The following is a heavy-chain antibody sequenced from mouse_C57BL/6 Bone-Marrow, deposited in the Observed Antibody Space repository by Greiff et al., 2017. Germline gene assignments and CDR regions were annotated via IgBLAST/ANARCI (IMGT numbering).Heavy chain of an antibody. J-gene: IGHJ2*01. CDR2: IYPGDGDT. Sequence: QVQLQQSGPELVKPGASVKISCKASGYAFSSSWMNWVKQRPGKGLEWIGRIYPGDGDTNYNGEFKGKATLTADKSSSTAYMQLSSLTSEDSAVYFCAREIKDLYYGSSYMYYFDYWGQGTTLTVSS. D-gene: IGHD1-1*01. CDR3: AREIKDLYYGSSYMYYFDY. CDR1: GYAFSSSW. V-gene: IGHV1-82*01.